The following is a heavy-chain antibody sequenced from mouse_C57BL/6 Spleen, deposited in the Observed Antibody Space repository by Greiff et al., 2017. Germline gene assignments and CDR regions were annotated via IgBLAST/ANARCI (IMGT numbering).Heavy chain of an antibody. J-gene: IGHJ4*01. V-gene: IGHV5-6*01. CDR1: GFTFSSYG. CDR2: ISSGGSYT. CDR3: ARITVVASYYAMDY. Sequence: EVNVVESGGDLVKPGGSLKLSCAASGFTFSSYGMSWVRQTPDKRLEWVATISSGGSYTYYPDSVKGRFTISRDNAKNTLYLQMRSLKSEDTARYYCARITVVASYYAMDYWGQGTSVTVSS. D-gene: IGHD1-1*01.